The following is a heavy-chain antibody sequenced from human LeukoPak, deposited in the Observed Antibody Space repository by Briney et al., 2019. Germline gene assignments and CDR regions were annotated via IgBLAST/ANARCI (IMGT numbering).Heavy chain of an antibody. CDR1: GFTFSSYS. J-gene: IGHJ4*02. CDR3: ARRGYFDWFFDY. V-gene: IGHV3-21*01. CDR2: ISSSSSSYI. Sequence: MTGGSLRLSCAASGFTFSSYSMNWVRQAPGKGLEWVSSISSSSSSYIYYADSVKGRFTISRDNAKNSLYLQMNSLRAEDTAVYYCARRGYFDWFFDYWGQGTLVTVSS. D-gene: IGHD3-9*01.